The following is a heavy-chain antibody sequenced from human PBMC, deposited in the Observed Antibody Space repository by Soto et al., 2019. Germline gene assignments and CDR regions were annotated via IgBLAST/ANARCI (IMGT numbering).Heavy chain of an antibody. Sequence: QVQLVESGGGVVQPGRSLRLSYAASGFTFRSYGLHWVRQAPGKGLEWVAVISYDGSKTYYTDSVKGRFTISRDNFKNTLYLQMDSLRTEDTGVYYCAKGDLDTSMAMAFDNWGQGTLVTVSS. CDR3: AKGDLDTSMAMAFDN. CDR1: GFTFRSYG. J-gene: IGHJ4*02. D-gene: IGHD5-18*01. V-gene: IGHV3-30*18. CDR2: ISYDGSKT.